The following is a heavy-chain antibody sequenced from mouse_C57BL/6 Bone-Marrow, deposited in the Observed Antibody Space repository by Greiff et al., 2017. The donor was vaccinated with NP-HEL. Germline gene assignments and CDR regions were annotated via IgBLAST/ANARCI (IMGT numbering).Heavy chain of an antibody. Sequence: VKLQESGAELVKPGASVKISCKASGYAFSSYWMNWVKQRPGKGLEWIGQIYPGDGDTNYNGKFKGKATLTADKSSSTAYMQLSSLTSEDSAVYFCARSITTVLDYWGQGTTLTVSA. D-gene: IGHD1-1*01. CDR1: GYAFSSYW. CDR2: IYPGDGDT. V-gene: IGHV1-80*01. J-gene: IGHJ2*01. CDR3: ARSITTVLDY.